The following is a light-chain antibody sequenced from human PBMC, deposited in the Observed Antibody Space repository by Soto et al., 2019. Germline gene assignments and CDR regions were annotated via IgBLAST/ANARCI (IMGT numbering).Light chain of an antibody. Sequence: VWTQSPATVSVSLGQRANLSCRASQRVGSNFVWYQVKPCQAPTALLYGASSRATGIPASFSGSGSGTEFTLTTSTLQSEDFPVYYCQHYTNWPWTFGQGTKVQIK. CDR2: GAS. CDR1: QRVGSN. CDR3: QHYTNWPWT. V-gene: IGKV3-15*01. J-gene: IGKJ1*01.